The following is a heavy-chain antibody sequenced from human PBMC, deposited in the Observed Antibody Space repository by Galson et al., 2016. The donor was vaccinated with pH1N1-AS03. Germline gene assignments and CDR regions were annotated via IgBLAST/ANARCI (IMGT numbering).Heavy chain of an antibody. V-gene: IGHV3-33*01. J-gene: IGHJ2*01. CDR1: GFTFSSHG. D-gene: IGHD3-16*02. Sequence: LRLSCAASGFTFSSHGLHWVRQTPGKGLEWVAVIWHDGSEKYYADSVKGRFTVARDNSKNTLYIQMNSLRAEDTAVYYCARDRHYYDYIWGTYRYAWYFDLWGRGTLVTVSS. CDR3: ARDRHYYDYIWGTYRYAWYFDL. CDR2: IWHDGSEK.